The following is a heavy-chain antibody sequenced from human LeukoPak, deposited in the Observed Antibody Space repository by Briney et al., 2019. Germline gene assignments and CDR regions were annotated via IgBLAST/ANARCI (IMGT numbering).Heavy chain of an antibody. V-gene: IGHV3-23*01. CDR2: ISGSGGST. CDR3: ARGGVDHYGSGTYYLMYYFDH. D-gene: IGHD3-10*01. CDR1: GFIFSSYG. Sequence: GGSLRLSCAASGFIFSSYGMSWVRQAPGKGLEWVSAISGSGGSTYYADSVKGRFTISRDNSKNTLYLQMNSLRAEDTAVYFCARGGVDHYGSGTYYLMYYFDHWGQGALVTVSS. J-gene: IGHJ4*02.